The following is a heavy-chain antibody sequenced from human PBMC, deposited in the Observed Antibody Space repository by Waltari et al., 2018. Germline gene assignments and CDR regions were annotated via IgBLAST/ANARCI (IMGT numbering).Heavy chain of an antibody. CDR1: GFTFSSYA. V-gene: IGHV3-64*01. CDR3: ARDYSGSYYLDY. CDR2: ISSNGGST. Sequence: EMQLVESGGGLVQPGGSLRLSCAASGFTFSSYAMHWVRQAPGKGLEYVSGISSNGGSTYYANSVKGRFTISRDNSKNTLYLQMGSLRAEDMAVYYCARDYSGSYYLDYWGQGTLVTVSS. J-gene: IGHJ4*02. D-gene: IGHD1-26*01.